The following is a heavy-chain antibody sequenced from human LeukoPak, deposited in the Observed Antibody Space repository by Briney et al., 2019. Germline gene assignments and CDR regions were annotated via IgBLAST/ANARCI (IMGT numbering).Heavy chain of an antibody. CDR1: GGTFSSYA. D-gene: IGHD1-26*01. CDR2: IIPIFGIA. CDR3: ARDGAIMGAHAYDY. J-gene: IGHJ4*02. V-gene: IGHV1-69*04. Sequence: ASVKVSCKASGGTFSSYAISWVRQAPGQGLEWMGRIIPIFGIANYAQKFQGRVTITADKSTSTAYTELRSLRSDDTAVYFCARDGAIMGAHAYDYWGQGTLVTVSS.